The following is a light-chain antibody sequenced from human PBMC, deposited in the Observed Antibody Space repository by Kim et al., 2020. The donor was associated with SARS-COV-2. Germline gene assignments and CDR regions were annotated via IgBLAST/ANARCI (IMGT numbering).Light chain of an antibody. CDR1: NRDVGGYNF. J-gene: IGLJ2*01. CDR2: DVS. V-gene: IGLV2-11*01. Sequence: GQSVTISCAGTNRDVGGYNFVSWYQQHPGKAPKLRIYDVSKRPSGVPDRFSGSKSGNTASLTISGLQAEDEADYYCCSYAGSYTVVFGGGTQLTVL. CDR3: CSYAGSYTVV.